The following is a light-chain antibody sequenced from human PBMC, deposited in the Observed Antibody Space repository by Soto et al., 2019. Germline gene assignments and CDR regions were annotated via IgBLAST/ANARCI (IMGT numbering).Light chain of an antibody. CDR2: DVS. Sequence: QSALTQPASVSGSPGQSITISCTGGISDVGGYDYVAWYQQHPGKAPRLIIFDVSDRPSGVSDRFSGSKSGYTASLTISGRQADDEADYYCSSYSSSNTLYVFGAGTKLTVL. CDR3: SSYSSSNTLYV. CDR1: ISDVGGYDY. V-gene: IGLV2-14*03. J-gene: IGLJ1*01.